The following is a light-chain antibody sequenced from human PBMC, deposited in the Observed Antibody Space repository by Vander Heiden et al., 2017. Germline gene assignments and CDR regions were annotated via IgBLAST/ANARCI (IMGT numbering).Light chain of an antibody. CDR2: KVS. V-gene: IGKV2-30*01. J-gene: IGKJ1*01. Sequence: DVVMTQSPLSLPVTLGQPASISCRSSQSLVYSDGNTYLNWFQQRPGQSPRRLIYKVSNRDSGVPDRFSGSGSGTDFTLKISRVEAEDVGCYYGMQRGTFGQGTKVEIK. CDR1: QSLVYSDGNTY. CDR3: MQRGT.